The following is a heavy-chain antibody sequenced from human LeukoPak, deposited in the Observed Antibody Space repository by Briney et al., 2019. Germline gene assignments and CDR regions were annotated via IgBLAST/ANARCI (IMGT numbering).Heavy chain of an antibody. D-gene: IGHD6-19*01. J-gene: IGHJ4*02. CDR1: GFTFGTYW. CDR2: INSDGGTT. V-gene: IGHV3-74*01. CDR3: ARQWLVNG. Sequence: PGGSLRLSCGASGFTFGTYWMHWVRQAPGKGLVWVSGINSDGGTTTYADSVKGRFTISRDNAKNTLYLQMNSLRAEDTAVYYCARQWLVNGWGQGTLVTVSS.